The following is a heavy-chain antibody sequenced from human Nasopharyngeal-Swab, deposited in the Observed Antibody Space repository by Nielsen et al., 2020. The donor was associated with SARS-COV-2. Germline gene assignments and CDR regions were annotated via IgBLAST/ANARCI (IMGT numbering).Heavy chain of an antibody. D-gene: IGHD2-2*01. CDR3: AKTLNPYCSSTSCYSGGMDV. CDR1: GFTFDDYA. J-gene: IGHJ6*02. V-gene: IGHV3-9*01. Sequence: GGSLRLSCAASGFTFDDYAMHWVRQAPGKGLEWVSGISWNSGSIGYADSVKDRFTISRDNAKNSLYLQMNSLRAEDTALYYCAKTLNPYCSSTSCYSGGMDVWGQGTTVTVSS. CDR2: ISWNSGSI.